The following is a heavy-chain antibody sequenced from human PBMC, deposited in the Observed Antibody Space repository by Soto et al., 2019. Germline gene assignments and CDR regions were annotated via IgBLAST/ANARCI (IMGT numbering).Heavy chain of an antibody. CDR1: GFTFSSYA. D-gene: IGHD4-17*01. J-gene: IGHJ3*02. CDR3: AKVRRVTTLLDAFDI. CDR2: ISGSGGST. V-gene: IGHV3-23*01. Sequence: PGGSLRLSCAASGFTFSSYAVSWVRQAPGKGLEWVSAISGSGGSTYYADSVKGRFTISRDNSKNTLYLQMNSLRAEDTAVYYCAKVRRVTTLLDAFDIWGQGTMVTVSS.